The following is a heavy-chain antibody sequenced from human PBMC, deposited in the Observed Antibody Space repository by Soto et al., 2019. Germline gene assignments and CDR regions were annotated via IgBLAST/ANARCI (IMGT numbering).Heavy chain of an antibody. J-gene: IGHJ4*02. V-gene: IGHV4-39*01. CDR3: AITPAHYYDSSGTFDY. CDR1: GGSISSSSYY. D-gene: IGHD3-22*01. Sequence: SESLSLTXTVSGGSISSSSYYWGWIRQPPGKGLEWIGSIYYSGSTYYNPSLKSRVTISVDTSKNQFSLKLSSVTAADTAVYYCAITPAHYYDSSGTFDYWGQGTLVTVSS. CDR2: IYYSGST.